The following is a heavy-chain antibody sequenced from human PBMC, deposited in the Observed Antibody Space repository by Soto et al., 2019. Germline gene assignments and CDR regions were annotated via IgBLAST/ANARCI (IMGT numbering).Heavy chain of an antibody. CDR2: VFYSGNT. J-gene: IGHJ6*02. CDR1: GASVSTYDYH. V-gene: IGHV4-31*01. CDR3: ARDSPPPPFFNYYGLDV. Sequence: QVQLQESGPGLVKPLQTLSLTCTVSGASVSTYDYHWAWIRQHPEGGLEWIGYVFYSGNTYYNPSLRGPISISLDTSKNPFSLRLTSVTAADTAVYFCARDSPPPPFFNYYGLDVWGPGTTVTVSS.